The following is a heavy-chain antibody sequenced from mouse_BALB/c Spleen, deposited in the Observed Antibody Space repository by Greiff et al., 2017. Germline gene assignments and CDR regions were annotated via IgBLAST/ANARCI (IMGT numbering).Heavy chain of an antibody. J-gene: IGHJ2*01. CDR3: NAYYYGSSADY. D-gene: IGHD1-1*01. V-gene: IGHV14-4*02. CDR1: GFNIKDYY. CDR2: IDPENGDT. Sequence: VQLQQSGAELVRPGASVKLSCTASGFNIKDYYMHWVKQRPEQGLEWIGWIDPENGDTEYAPKFQGKATMTADTSSNTAYLQLSSLTSEDTAVYYCNAYYYGSSADYWGQGTTLTVSS.